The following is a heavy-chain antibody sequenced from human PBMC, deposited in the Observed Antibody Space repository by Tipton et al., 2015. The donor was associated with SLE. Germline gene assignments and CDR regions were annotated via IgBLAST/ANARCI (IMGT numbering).Heavy chain of an antibody. CDR3: AREGKGVVITEGLFGYYGMDV. V-gene: IGHV4-61*02. D-gene: IGHD3-3*01. CDR1: GDSVSNGIYY. CDR2: ISTTGST. Sequence: TLSLTCTVSGDSVSNGIYYWTWIRQPAGKGLEWIGRISTTGSTNYNPSLMSRVTISLGTSSNQFSLKLSSVTAADTAMYYCAREGKGVVITEGLFGYYGMDVWGQGTTVTVSS. J-gene: IGHJ6*02.